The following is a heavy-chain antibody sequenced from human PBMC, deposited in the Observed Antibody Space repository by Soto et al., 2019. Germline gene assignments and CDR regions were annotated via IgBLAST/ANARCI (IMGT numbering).Heavy chain of an antibody. D-gene: IGHD3-3*01. CDR3: ASGTFWSGYSRRYYYGMDV. CDR2: ISSSGSTI. J-gene: IGHJ6*02. CDR1: GFTFSDYY. V-gene: IGHV3-11*01. Sequence: GGSLRLSCAASGFTFSDYYMSWIRQAPGKGLEWVSYISSSGSTIYYADSVKGRFPISRDNAKNSLYLQMNSLRAEDTAVYYCASGTFWSGYSRRYYYGMDVWGQGTTVTVSS.